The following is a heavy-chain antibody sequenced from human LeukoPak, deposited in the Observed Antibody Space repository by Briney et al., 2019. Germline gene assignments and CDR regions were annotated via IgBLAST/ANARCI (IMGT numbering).Heavy chain of an antibody. D-gene: IGHD4-17*01. CDR3: AKGGDYGDYEGFDY. Sequence: GGSLRLSCAASGFTFDDYAMHWVRQAPGKGLEWVSGISWNSGSIGYADSVKGRFTISRDNAKNSLYLQMNSLRAEDTALYYCAKGGDYGDYEGFDYWGQGTLVTVSP. CDR2: ISWNSGSI. CDR1: GFTFDDYA. V-gene: IGHV3-9*01. J-gene: IGHJ4*02.